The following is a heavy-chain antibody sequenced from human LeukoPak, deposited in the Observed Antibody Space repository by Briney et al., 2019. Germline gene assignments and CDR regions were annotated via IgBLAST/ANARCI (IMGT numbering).Heavy chain of an antibody. CDR2: ISSGGSNI. CDR3: ARDRLEAVTDDDYFDY. V-gene: IGHV3-48*04. CDR1: GFSFSTYS. J-gene: IGHJ4*02. D-gene: IGHD2-21*02. Sequence: GGSLRLSCAASGFSFSTYSMNWVLQAPGKGLEWVSHISSGGSNIFYADSVRGRFTISRDNAKNSLSLQMNSLRAEDTGVYYCARDRLEAVTDDDYFDYWGQGTLVTVSS.